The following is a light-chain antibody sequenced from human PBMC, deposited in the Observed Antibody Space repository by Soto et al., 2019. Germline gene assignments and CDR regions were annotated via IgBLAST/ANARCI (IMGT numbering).Light chain of an antibody. CDR3: QQYNNWPRT. J-gene: IGKJ2*01. CDR1: QSVSSK. Sequence: ETVMTQSPATLSVSPGETATLSCRASQSVSSKLAWYQQKPGQAPRLLIYGAYTRATGIPARFSGSGSETEFTLTISSLQSEDLAVYYCQQYNNWPRTSGQGTKLEIK. CDR2: GAY. V-gene: IGKV3-15*01.